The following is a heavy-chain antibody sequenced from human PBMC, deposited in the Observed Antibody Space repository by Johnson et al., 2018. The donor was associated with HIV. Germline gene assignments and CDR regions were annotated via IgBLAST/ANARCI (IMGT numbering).Heavy chain of an antibody. Sequence: MLLVESGGGLVQPGGSLRLSCAASGFTFSSYAMSWVRQAPGKGLEWVSAISGSGGSTYYADSVTGRFTISRANSKNTLYLQMNSLRAEDTAVYYCAKVRVIIAAPRGGAFDIWGQGTMVTVSS. CDR1: GFTFSSYA. CDR3: AKVRVIIAAPRGGAFDI. CDR2: ISGSGGST. D-gene: IGHD6-6*01. J-gene: IGHJ3*02. V-gene: IGHV3-23*04.